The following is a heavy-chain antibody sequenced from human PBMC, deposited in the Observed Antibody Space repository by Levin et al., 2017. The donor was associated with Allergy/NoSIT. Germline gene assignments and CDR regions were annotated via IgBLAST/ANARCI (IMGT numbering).Heavy chain of an antibody. Sequence: ASVKVSCKASGYIFTGNYLHWVQQAPGQGLEWMGWINPNSGGINYAQKFQGRVTMTRDTSISTAYMELSRLRFDDTAVYYCARRWSGYDSGEDYWGQGTLVTVSS. CDR1: GYIFTGNY. CDR3: ARRWSGYDSGEDY. D-gene: IGHD5-12*01. J-gene: IGHJ4*02. V-gene: IGHV1-2*02. CDR2: INPNSGGI.